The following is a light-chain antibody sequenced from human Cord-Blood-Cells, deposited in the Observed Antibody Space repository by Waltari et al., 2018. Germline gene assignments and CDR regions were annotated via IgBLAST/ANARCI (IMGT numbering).Light chain of an antibody. CDR2: DKADSDK. CDR1: SGINVGTSR. CDR3: MIWHSSAVV. J-gene: IGLJ2*01. V-gene: IGLV5-45*02. Sequence: QAVLTQPSSLSASPGASASITCTLRSGINVGTSRIYWYQQKPGSPPEYLLGDKADSDKQRGSGVPCRFSGSKEASANAGILLISGLQSEDEADYYCMIWHSSAVVFGGGTKLTVL.